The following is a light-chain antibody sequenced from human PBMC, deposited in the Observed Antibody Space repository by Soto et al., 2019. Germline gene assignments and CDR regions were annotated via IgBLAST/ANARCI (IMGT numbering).Light chain of an antibody. V-gene: IGKV1-17*03. CDR2: GTS. CDR3: RQHSGYPFT. J-gene: IGKJ4*01. Sequence: DIQMTQSPSAMSASVGDRVTITCRASQGIGSFLTWFQQKPGKVPKRLIYGTSNLQNGVPERFSGTGSGKEFTLTINGLQPEDFATYYCRQHSGYPFTFGGGTKVEV. CDR1: QGIGSF.